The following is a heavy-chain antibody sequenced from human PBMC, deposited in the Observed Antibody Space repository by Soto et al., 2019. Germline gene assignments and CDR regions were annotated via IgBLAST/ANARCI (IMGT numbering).Heavy chain of an antibody. Sequence: SETLSLTCTVSGGSISSGDYYWSWIRQPPGKGLEWIGYIYYSGSTYYNPSLKSRVTISVDTSKNQFSLKLSSVTAADTAGYYCARAPRFLEWLPYYFDYWGQGTLVTVSS. CDR3: ARAPRFLEWLPYYFDY. CDR2: IYYSGST. J-gene: IGHJ4*02. V-gene: IGHV4-30-4*01. CDR1: GGSISSGDYY. D-gene: IGHD3-3*01.